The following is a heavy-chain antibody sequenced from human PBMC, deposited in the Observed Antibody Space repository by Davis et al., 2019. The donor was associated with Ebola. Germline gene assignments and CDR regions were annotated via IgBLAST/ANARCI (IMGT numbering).Heavy chain of an antibody. CDR3: ARGEYYYGSGSIRFDP. V-gene: IGHV4-59*01. Sequence: MPSETLSLTCTVSGGSISSYYWSWIRQPPGKGLEWIGYIYYSGSTNYNPSLKRRVTISVDTSKNQFSLKLSSVTAADTAVYYCARGEYYYGSGSIRFDPWGQGTLVTVSS. CDR2: IYYSGST. D-gene: IGHD3-10*01. CDR1: GGSISSYY. J-gene: IGHJ5*02.